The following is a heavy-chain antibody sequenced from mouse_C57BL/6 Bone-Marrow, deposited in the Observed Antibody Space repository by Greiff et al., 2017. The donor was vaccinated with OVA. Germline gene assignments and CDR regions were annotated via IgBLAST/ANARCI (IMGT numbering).Heavy chain of an antibody. D-gene: IGHD1-1*01. J-gene: IGHJ1*03. V-gene: IGHV1-81*01. Sequence: VQLQQSGAELARPGASVKLSCKASGYTFTSYGISWVKQSTGQGLEWIGEIYPRSGNTYYNEKFKGKATLTADKSSSTAYMELRSLTSEDSAVYFCARSYYGSYWYFDVWGTGPTVTVSS. CDR2: IYPRSGNT. CDR3: ARSYYGSYWYFDV. CDR1: GYTFTSYG.